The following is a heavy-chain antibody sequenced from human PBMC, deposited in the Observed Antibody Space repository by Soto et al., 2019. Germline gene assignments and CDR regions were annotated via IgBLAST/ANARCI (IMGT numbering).Heavy chain of an antibody. CDR2: IRSKANSYAT. J-gene: IGHJ6*02. D-gene: IGHD3-3*01. CDR3: TRPTSHYDFWSGYYYGMDV. CDR1: GFTFSGSA. Sequence: EVQLVESGGGLVQPGGSLKLSCAASGFTFSGSAMHWVRQASGKGLEWVGRIRSKANSYATAYAASVKGRFTISRDDSKNTAYLQINSLKTEDTAVYYCTRPTSHYDFWSGYYYGMDVWGQGTTVTVSS. V-gene: IGHV3-73*01.